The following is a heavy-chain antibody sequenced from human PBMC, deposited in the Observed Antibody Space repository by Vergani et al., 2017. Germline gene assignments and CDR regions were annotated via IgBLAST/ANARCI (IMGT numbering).Heavy chain of an antibody. CDR2: INHSRST. V-gene: IGHV4-34*01. Sequence: QVQLQQWGAGLLKPSETLSLTCAVYGGSFSGYYWSWIRQPPGQGLEWIGEINHSRSTNYNPSLKSRVTITVDTSKNQFSLKLSSVTAAATAVYYCARFRYYGSGSRDHQYRYYSYNGMDVGGQGTTVTVPS. CDR1: GGSFSGYY. D-gene: IGHD3-10*01. J-gene: IGHJ6*02. CDR3: ARFRYYGSGSRDHQYRYYSYNGMDV.